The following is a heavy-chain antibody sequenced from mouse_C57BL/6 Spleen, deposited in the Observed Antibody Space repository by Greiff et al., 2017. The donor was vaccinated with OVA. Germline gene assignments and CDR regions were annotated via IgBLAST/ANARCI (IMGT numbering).Heavy chain of an antibody. CDR3: ARRGYDSGFDYFDY. CDR2: IDPSDSYT. CDR1: GYTFTSYW. V-gene: IGHV1-69*01. J-gene: IGHJ2*01. Sequence: VQLQQPGAELVMPGASVKLSCKASGYTFTSYWMHWVKQRPGQGLEWIGKIDPSDSYTNYNQKFKGKSTLTVDKSSSTAYMQLSSLTSEYSAVYYCARRGYDSGFDYFDYWGQGTTLTVSS. D-gene: IGHD2-14*01.